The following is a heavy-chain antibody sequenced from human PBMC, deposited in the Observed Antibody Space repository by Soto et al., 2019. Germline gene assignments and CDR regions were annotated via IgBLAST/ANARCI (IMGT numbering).Heavy chain of an antibody. CDR1: GYTFTSKA. CDR3: ARGYSSSPMLAFDY. Sequence: APVKVSSKASGYTFTSKALRWVRHDPGQGLEWMGWISAYNGNTNYAQKLQGRVTMTTDTSTSTAYMELRSLRSDDTAVYYCARGYSSSPMLAFDYWGQGTLVTVSS. CDR2: ISAYNGNT. V-gene: IGHV1-18*01. D-gene: IGHD6-6*01. J-gene: IGHJ4*02.